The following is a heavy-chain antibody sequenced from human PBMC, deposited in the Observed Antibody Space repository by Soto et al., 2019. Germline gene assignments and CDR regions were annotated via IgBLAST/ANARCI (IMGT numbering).Heavy chain of an antibody. V-gene: IGHV3-23*01. CDR1: GFTFSTYG. J-gene: IGHJ3*01. CDR3: GKRHLPEGVHRTRGALDF. D-gene: IGHD6-6*01. CDR2: LSGSGRST. Sequence: EVQVLESGGGLVQPGGSLRLSCAASGFTFSTYGMSWVRQAPGKGLEWVSDLSGSGRSTYYTDSVKGRFTISRDNSTNTLYLQMKRLRAEDTAVYYYGKRHLPEGVHRTRGALDFGGEGTMVTVSS.